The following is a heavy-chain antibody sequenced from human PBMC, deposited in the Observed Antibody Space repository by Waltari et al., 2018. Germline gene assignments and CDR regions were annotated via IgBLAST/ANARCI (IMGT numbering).Heavy chain of an antibody. CDR3: AKGTLRLLEWSRNTYMDV. CDR1: GFTFSSYG. D-gene: IGHD3-3*01. CDR2: IRYDGSEK. V-gene: IGHV3-30*02. Sequence: QVQLVESGGGVVQPGGSLRLSCAASGFTFSSYGMHWVRQAPGKGLELVAFIRYDGSEKYYVESVKGRFTISRDTPENMLYLQMNSLRVEDTAVYYCAKGTLRLLEWSRNTYMDVWGKGTTVTVSS. J-gene: IGHJ6*03.